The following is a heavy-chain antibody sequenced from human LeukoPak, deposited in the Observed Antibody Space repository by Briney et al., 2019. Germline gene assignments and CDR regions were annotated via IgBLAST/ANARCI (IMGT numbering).Heavy chain of an antibody. CDR2: IKQDGSEK. J-gene: IGHJ4*02. Sequence: GGSLRLSCAASGFTFSNYWMSWVRQAPGTGLEWAANIKQDGSEKYYVDSVKGRFTISRDNSKSKVFLQMNSVRVEDTAVYYCAIDLDSSGSYDGVYSWGQGTLVTVSS. CDR1: GFTFSNYW. D-gene: IGHD3-22*01. V-gene: IGHV3-7*03. CDR3: AIDLDSSGSYDGVYS.